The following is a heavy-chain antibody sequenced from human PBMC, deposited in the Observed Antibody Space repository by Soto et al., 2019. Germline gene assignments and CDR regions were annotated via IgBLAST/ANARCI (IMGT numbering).Heavy chain of an antibody. CDR1: GFTFSDHY. Sequence: GGSLRLSCAASGFTFSDHYMDWVRQAPGKGLEWVGRIRNRPNSYTTQYAASVKGRFAVLRDDSENLVYLQMNDLKTEDTAVYYCVRDAGRGFYFDYWGQGAQVTVSS. CDR3: VRDAGRGFYFDY. V-gene: IGHV3-72*01. CDR2: IRNRPNSYTT. J-gene: IGHJ4*02.